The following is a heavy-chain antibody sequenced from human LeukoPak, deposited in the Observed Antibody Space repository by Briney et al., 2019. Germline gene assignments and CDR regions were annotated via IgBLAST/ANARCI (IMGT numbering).Heavy chain of an antibody. J-gene: IGHJ6*02. CDR1: GFTFSSYA. CDR2: ISGSGGST. D-gene: IGHD6-6*01. CDR3: AKGCSSSSCYYYYYGMDV. V-gene: IGHV3-23*01. Sequence: GGSLRLSCAASGFTFSSYAMSWVRQAPGKGLEWVSAISGSGGSTYYADSVKGRFTISRDNSKNTLYLQMNSLRAEDTAVYYCAKGCSSSSCYYYYYGMDVWGQGTTVTASS.